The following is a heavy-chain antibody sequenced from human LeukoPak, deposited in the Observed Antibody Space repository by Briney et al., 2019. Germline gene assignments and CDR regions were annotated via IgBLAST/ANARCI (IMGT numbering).Heavy chain of an antibody. V-gene: IGHV3-30*03. CDR2: IPYDGSNK. J-gene: IGHJ4*02. D-gene: IGHD3-22*01. CDR3: CTGDYYDSSGYYYFSDY. Sequence: GRSLRLSCAASGFTFSSYGMHWVRQAPGKGRGGVAVIPYDGSNKYYADSVKGRFTISRDNSKNTLYLQMNSLRAEDTAVYYCCTGDYYDSSGYYYFSDYWGQGTLVTVSS. CDR1: GFTFSSYG.